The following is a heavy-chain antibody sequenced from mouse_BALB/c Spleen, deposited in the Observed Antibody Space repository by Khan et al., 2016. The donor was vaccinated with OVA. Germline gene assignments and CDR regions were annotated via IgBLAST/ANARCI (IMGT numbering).Heavy chain of an antibody. D-gene: IGHD2-1*01. J-gene: IGHJ3*01. Sequence: QVRLQQSGAELVKPGASVKLSCKTSGYTFTSYWIQWVKQRPGQGLGWIGQIFPGTDTTYYNENFKGKATLTVDTSSNTAYMQFSSLTSEDSAVYFCASGYFGNYEFAYWGQGTLVTVSP. CDR1: GYTFTSYW. CDR3: ASGYFGNYEFAY. CDR2: IFPGTDTT. V-gene: IGHV1S132*01.